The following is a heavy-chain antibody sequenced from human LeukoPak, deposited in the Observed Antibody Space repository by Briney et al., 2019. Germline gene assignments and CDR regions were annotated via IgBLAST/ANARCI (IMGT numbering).Heavy chain of an antibody. CDR2: IYPGDSDI. CDR3: ARLYCSNGVCHIDY. CDR1: EYSFTTYW. D-gene: IGHD2-8*01. V-gene: IGHV5-51*03. Sequence: GESLKISCKASEYSFTTYWIGWVRQMPGKGLEWIWIIYPGDSDIIYSPSFRGQVTISADKSVRTAYLQWSSLKASDTAMYYCARLYCSNGVCHIDYWGQGTLVTVSS. J-gene: IGHJ4*02.